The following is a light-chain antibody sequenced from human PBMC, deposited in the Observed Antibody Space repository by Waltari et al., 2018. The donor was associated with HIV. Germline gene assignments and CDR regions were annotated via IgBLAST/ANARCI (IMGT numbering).Light chain of an antibody. CDR3: QQLKTYPSVT. CDR1: QVIDIS. CDR2: DAS. J-gene: IGKJ5*01. V-gene: IGKV1-9*01. Sequence: DIQLTQSPSFLSASVGDRVTIPCRASQVIDISLAWYQQKPGKAPKLLIYDASTLQSGVPSRFSGSGSGTEFTLTISSLQPEDFATYYCQQLKTYPSVTFGQGTGLEI.